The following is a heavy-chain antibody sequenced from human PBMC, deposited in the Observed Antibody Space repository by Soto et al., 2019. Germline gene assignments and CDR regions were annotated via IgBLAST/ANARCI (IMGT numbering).Heavy chain of an antibody. Sequence: QVQLVQSGAEVKKPGASVTVSCQASGFTFNTYVITWVRQAPGQGLEWLGWISVYHGNTNYAQKVQGRVTMTTDTATSTAYMELRRLRSDDTTVYYCARGGSGSYRMVDYWGQGTLVTVSS. J-gene: IGHJ4*02. CDR3: ARGGSGSYRMVDY. CDR2: ISVYHGNT. CDR1: GFTFNTYV. V-gene: IGHV1-18*01. D-gene: IGHD1-26*01.